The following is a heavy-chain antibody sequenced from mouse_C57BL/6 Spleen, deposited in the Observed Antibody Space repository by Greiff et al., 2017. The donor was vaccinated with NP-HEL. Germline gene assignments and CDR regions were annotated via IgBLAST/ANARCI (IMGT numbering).Heavy chain of an antibody. Sequence: EVQGVESGGGLVKPGGSLKLSCAASGFTFSSYAMSWVRQTPEKRLEWVATISDGGSYTYYPDNVKGRFTISRDNAKNNLYLQMSHLKSEDTAMYYCASLPSWFAYWGQGTLVTVSA. V-gene: IGHV5-4*01. CDR3: ASLPSWFAY. J-gene: IGHJ3*01. CDR2: ISDGGSYT. D-gene: IGHD2-10*01. CDR1: GFTFSSYA.